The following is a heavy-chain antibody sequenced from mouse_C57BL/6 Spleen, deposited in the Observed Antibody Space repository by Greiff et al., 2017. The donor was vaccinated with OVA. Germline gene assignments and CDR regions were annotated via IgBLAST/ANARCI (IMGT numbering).Heavy chain of an antibody. Sequence: QVPLQHSGPELVKPGASVKISCKASGYAFSSSWMNWVKQRPGKGLEWIGRIYPGDGDTNYNGKFKGKATLTSDKSSSTAYMQLSSLTSEDSAVYFCAVIYYYGSSYSYYFDYWGQGTTLTVSS. CDR2: IYPGDGDT. CDR1: GYAFSSSW. CDR3: AVIYYYGSSYSYYFDY. J-gene: IGHJ2*01. V-gene: IGHV1-82*01. D-gene: IGHD1-1*01.